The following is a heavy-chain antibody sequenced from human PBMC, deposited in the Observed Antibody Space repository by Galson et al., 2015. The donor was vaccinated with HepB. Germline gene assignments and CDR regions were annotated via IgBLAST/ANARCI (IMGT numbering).Heavy chain of an antibody. CDR2: INPSGGST. CDR3: ARTLLQDSSGYYYPFDY. D-gene: IGHD3-22*01. Sequence: SVKVSCKASGYTFTSYYMHWVRQAPGQGLEWMGIINPSGGSTSYAQKFQGRVTMTRDTSTSTVYMELSSLRSEDTAVYYCARTLLQDSSGYYYPFDYWGQGTLVTVSS. V-gene: IGHV1-46*01. CDR1: GYTFTSYY. J-gene: IGHJ4*02.